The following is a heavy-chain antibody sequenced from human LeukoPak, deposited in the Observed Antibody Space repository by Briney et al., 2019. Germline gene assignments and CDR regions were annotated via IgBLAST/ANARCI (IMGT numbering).Heavy chain of an antibody. CDR1: GYTFTSYG. CDR3: ARDFYCSSTSCPYYYYYMDV. CDR2: ISAYNGNT. Sequence: GASVKVSCKASGYTFTSYGISWVRQAPGQGLEWMGWISAYNGNTNYAQKLQGRVTMTTDTSTSTAYMELRSLRSDDTAVYYCARDFYCSSTSCPYYYYYMDVWGKGTTVTVSS. V-gene: IGHV1-18*01. D-gene: IGHD2-2*01. J-gene: IGHJ6*03.